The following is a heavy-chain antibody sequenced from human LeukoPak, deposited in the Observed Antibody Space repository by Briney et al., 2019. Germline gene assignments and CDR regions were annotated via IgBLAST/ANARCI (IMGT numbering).Heavy chain of an antibody. J-gene: IGHJ4*02. CDR1: GCTFSSYA. Sequence: SVKLSCTASGCTFSSYAINWVRQAPGQGLEWMGGIIPIFDTANYAQKFQGRVTITADESTSTAYMELSSLRSEDTAVYYCASWNYEFYYFDCWGQGTLVTVSS. CDR3: ASWNYEFYYFDC. CDR2: IIPIFDTA. V-gene: IGHV1-69*13. D-gene: IGHD1-7*01.